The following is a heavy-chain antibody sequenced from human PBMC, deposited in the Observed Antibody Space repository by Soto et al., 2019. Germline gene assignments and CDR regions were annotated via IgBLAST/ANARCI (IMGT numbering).Heavy chain of an antibody. CDR3: ARDHPGYSYGSGLGY. Sequence: EVQLVESGGGLVKPGGSLRLSCAASGFTFSSYSMNWVRQAPGKGLEWVSSISSSSSYIYYADSVKGRFTISRDNAKNSLYSHMNSLRGGGTAVYYCARDHPGYSYGSGLGYWGQGTRVTVSS. J-gene: IGHJ4*02. D-gene: IGHD5-18*01. V-gene: IGHV3-21*01. CDR1: GFTFSSYS. CDR2: ISSSSSYI.